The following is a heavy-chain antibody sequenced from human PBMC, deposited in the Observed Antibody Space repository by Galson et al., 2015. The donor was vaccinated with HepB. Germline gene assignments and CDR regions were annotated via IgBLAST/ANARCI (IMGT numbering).Heavy chain of an antibody. CDR3: VKEGSWFGGDWFDP. CDR1: GFIFRNHA. CDR2: INGRGSTR. D-gene: IGHD3-16*01. J-gene: IGHJ5*02. V-gene: IGHV3-23*01. Sequence: SLRLSCEGSGFIFRNHAMAWIRQAPGKGLEWVSGINGRGSTRSYSDAVKGRFSISRDNSKDTVFLQMDNLRAEDTAVYYCVKEGSWFGGDWFDPWGQGALVTVS.